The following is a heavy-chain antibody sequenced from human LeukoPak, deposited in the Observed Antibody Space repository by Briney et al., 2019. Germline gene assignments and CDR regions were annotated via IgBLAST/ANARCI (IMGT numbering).Heavy chain of an antibody. V-gene: IGHV3-21*01. Sequence: GESLRLSCAASGFTFSSYSMNWVRQAPGKGLEWVSSISSSSSYIYYADSVKGRFTISRDNAKNSLYLQMNSLRAEDTAVYYCARDWRVGASVDAFDIWGQGTMVTVSS. CDR3: ARDWRVGASVDAFDI. CDR1: GFTFSSYS. CDR2: ISSSSSYI. D-gene: IGHD1-26*01. J-gene: IGHJ3*02.